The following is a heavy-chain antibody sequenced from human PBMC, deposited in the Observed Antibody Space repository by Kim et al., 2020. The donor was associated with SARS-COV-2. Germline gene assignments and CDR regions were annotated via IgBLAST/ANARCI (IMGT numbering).Heavy chain of an antibody. CDR3: AREYYYDSSGYGAFDI. Sequence: SETLSLTCTVSGGSISSSSYYWGWIRQPPGKGLEWIGSIYYSGSTYYNPSLKSRVTISVDTSKNQFSLKLSSVTAADTAVYYCAREYYYDSSGYGAFDIWGQGTMVTVSS. CDR1: GGSISSSSYY. D-gene: IGHD3-22*01. V-gene: IGHV4-39*07. CDR2: IYYSGST. J-gene: IGHJ3*02.